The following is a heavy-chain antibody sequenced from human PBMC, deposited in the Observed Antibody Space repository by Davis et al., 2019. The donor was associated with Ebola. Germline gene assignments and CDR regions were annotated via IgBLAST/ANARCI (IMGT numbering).Heavy chain of an antibody. CDR3: TRDTRSSGWYGDFDS. D-gene: IGHD6-19*01. CDR1: GFSFSDYY. Sequence: GESLKISCAASGFSFSDYYMSWIRQAPGKGLEWVSYISSSSSNTNYADSVKGRFTISRDNAKNSLYLQMNSLRDEDTAVYYCTRDTRSSGWYGDFDSWGQGTLVTVSS. V-gene: IGHV3-11*05. CDR2: ISSSSSNT. J-gene: IGHJ4*02.